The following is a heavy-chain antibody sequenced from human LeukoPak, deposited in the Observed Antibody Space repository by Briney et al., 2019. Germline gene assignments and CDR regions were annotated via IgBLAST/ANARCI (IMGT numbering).Heavy chain of an antibody. CDR3: ARMYSSSWTRGRNYYYYYMDV. Sequence: PGGSLRLSCAASGFTFSTFAMIWVRQPPGKGLEWVSSIFGGGGEIHYADSVKGRFTISRDNSKNTLYLQMNSLRAEDTAVYYCARMYSSSWTRGRNYYYYYMDVWGKGTTVTISS. J-gene: IGHJ6*03. D-gene: IGHD6-13*01. V-gene: IGHV3-23*01. CDR1: GFTFSTFA. CDR2: IFGGGGEI.